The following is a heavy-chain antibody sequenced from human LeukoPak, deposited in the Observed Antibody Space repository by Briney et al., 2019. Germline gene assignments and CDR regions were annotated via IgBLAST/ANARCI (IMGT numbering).Heavy chain of an antibody. Sequence: GGSLRLSCAASGFTFSSYSMNWVRQAPGKGLEWVSYISSRSGTIYYADSVKGGFTISRDNAKNSLYLQMNSLREEDTAVYHCARDPTGRWAFDIWGQGTMVTVSS. CDR1: GFTFSSYS. CDR2: ISSRSGTI. V-gene: IGHV3-48*02. J-gene: IGHJ3*02. D-gene: IGHD3-10*01. CDR3: ARDPTGRWAFDI.